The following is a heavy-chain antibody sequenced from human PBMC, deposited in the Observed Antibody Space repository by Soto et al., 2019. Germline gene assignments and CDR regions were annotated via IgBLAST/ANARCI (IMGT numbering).Heavy chain of an antibody. V-gene: IGHV1-46*03. J-gene: IGHJ5*02. CDR1: GYTFTSYY. D-gene: IGHD3-10*01. CDR3: ARDRLLWFGESTFDP. Sequence: GASVKVSCKASGYTFTSYYMHWVRQAPGQGLEWMGIINPSGGSTSYAQKFQGRVTMTRDTSTSTVYMELSSLGSEDTAVYYCARDRLLWFGESTFDPWGQGTLVTVSS. CDR2: INPSGGST.